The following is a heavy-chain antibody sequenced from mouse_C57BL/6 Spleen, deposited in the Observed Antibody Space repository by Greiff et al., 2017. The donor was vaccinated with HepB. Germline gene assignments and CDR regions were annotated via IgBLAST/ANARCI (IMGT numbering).Heavy chain of an antibody. CDR3: AFYYGDYHDFDY. CDR1: GYTFTSYG. D-gene: IGHD2-13*01. Sequence: QVQLQQSGAELARPGASVKLSCKASGYTFTSYGISWVKQRTGQGLEWIGEIYPRSGNTYYNEKFKGKATLTADKSSSTAYMELRSLTSEDSAVYFCAFYYGDYHDFDYWGQGTTLTVSS. CDR2: IYPRSGNT. J-gene: IGHJ2*01. V-gene: IGHV1-81*01.